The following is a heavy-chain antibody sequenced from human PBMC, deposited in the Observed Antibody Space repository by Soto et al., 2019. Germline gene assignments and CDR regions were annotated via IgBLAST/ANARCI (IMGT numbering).Heavy chain of an antibody. D-gene: IGHD3-3*01. CDR3: ARVTIFGVVSPPRFDP. J-gene: IGHJ5*02. CDR2: ISYDGSNN. Sequence: QVQLVESGGGVVQPGRSLRLSCAASGFTFSSYAMHWVRQAPGKGLEWVAVISYDGSNNYYADSVKGRFTISRDNSKNTLYLQMNSLRAEDTAVYYCARVTIFGVVSPPRFDPWGQGTLVTVSS. V-gene: IGHV3-30-3*01. CDR1: GFTFSSYA.